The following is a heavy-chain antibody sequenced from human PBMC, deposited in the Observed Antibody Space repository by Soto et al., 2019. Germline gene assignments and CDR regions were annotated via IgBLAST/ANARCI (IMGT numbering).Heavy chain of an antibody. CDR1: GYSFADSW. CDR2: IYPGYSDI. D-gene: IGHD3-3*01. Sequence: GESLKISCQGSGYSFADSWIGWVRQVPGRGLEWVGIIYPGYSDIRYRPSFQGRVTISRDNSKNTLYLQMNSLRAEDTAVYYCAKGITIFRPYYMDVWGKGTTVTVSS. V-gene: IGHV5-51*01. CDR3: AKGITIFRPYYMDV. J-gene: IGHJ6*03.